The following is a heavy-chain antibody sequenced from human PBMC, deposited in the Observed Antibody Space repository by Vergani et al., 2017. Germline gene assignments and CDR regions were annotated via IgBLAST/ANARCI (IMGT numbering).Heavy chain of an antibody. CDR2: IYYSGST. D-gene: IGHD5-24*01. J-gene: IGHJ4*02. Sequence: QLQLQESGPGLVKPSETLSLTCTVSGGSISSSSYYWAWIRQPPGKGLEWIGSIYYSGSTNYNPSLKSRVTMSVDTSKNQFSLKLSSVTAADTAVYYCARDARGGPYYFDYWGQGTLVTVSS. V-gene: IGHV4-39*07. CDR1: GGSISSSSYY. CDR3: ARDARGGPYYFDY.